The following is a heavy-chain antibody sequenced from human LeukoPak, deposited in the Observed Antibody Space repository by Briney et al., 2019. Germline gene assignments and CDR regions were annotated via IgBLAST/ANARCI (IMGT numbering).Heavy chain of an antibody. CDR3: ARGGAARPDF. V-gene: IGHV3-21*01. CDR1: GFTFSSYS. CDR2: ISSDSGHI. D-gene: IGHD6-6*01. J-gene: IGHJ4*02. Sequence: GGSLRLSCATSGFTFSSYSMNWVRQAPGKGLEWVSSISSDSGHIYYADSVKGRFTISRDNAKNSLYLQMNSLRVEDTAVYYCARGGAARPDFWGQGTLVTVSS.